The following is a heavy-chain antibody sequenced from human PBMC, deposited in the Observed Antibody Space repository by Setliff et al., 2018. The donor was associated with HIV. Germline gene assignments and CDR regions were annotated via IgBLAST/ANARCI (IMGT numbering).Heavy chain of an antibody. D-gene: IGHD1-26*01. CDR3: VRQSGSWHAGSGAFDV. Sequence: GGSLRLSCAASGFTFNAYAMHWVRQPPGKGLEWVSGISSNTDNIYYADSVTGRFTISRDNAKNSLFLQMNDLRPEDTAFYYCVRQSGSWHAGSGAFDVWGQGTVVTVSS. CDR1: GFTFNAYA. V-gene: IGHV3-9*01. J-gene: IGHJ3*01. CDR2: ISSNTDNI.